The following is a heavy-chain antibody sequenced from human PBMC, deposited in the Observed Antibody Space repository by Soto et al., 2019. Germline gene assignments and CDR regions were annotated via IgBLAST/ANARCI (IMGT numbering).Heavy chain of an antibody. CDR1: GFTFSDYY. J-gene: IGHJ4*02. CDR3: ARDLVGMITFGGVIVPGY. CDR2: ISSSSSYT. D-gene: IGHD3-16*02. V-gene: IGHV3-11*06. Sequence: QVQLVESGGGLVKPGGSLRLSCAASGFTFSDYYMSWIRQAPGKGLEWVSYISSSSSYTNYADSVKGRFTISRDNAKNSLSLQMNSLRAEDTAVYYCARDLVGMITFGGVIVPGYWGQGTLITVSS.